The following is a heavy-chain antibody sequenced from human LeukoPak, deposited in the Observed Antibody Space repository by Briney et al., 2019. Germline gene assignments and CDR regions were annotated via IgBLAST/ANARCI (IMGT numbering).Heavy chain of an antibody. Sequence: GGSLRLSCAASGFTFSSYWMSWVRQAPGNGLEWVANIKQDGSEQYYVDSVKGRFTISRDNTKNSLYLQMNSLRAEDTAVYYYARVGYCSTTACPGDYWGQGTLVTVSS. V-gene: IGHV3-7*01. CDR3: ARVGYCSTTACPGDY. J-gene: IGHJ4*02. CDR2: IKQDGSEQ. CDR1: GFTFSSYW. D-gene: IGHD2-2*01.